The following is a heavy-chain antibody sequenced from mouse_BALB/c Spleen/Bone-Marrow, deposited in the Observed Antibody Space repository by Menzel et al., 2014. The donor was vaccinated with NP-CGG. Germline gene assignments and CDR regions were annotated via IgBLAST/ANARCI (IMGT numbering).Heavy chain of an antibody. CDR2: INPYNGDT. V-gene: IGHV1-20*02. Sequence: EVQLQQSGPELVKPGASVKISCKASGHSFTGYFMNWVMQSRGKSLEWIGRINPYNGDTFYNQKFKGKATLTVDKSSSTAHMELRSLASEDSAVYYCTRVTTDWYFDVWGAGTTVTVSS. J-gene: IGHJ1*01. CDR1: GHSFTGYF. D-gene: IGHD1-1*01. CDR3: TRVTTDWYFDV.